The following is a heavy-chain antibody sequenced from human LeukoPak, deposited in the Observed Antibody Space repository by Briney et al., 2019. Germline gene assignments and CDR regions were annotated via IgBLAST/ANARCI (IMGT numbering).Heavy chain of an antibody. Sequence: PGGSLRLSCAASGFTFSDYYMSWIRQAPGKGLEWVAGISYDGSNTYYADSVKGRSTISRDNSKNTLYLQMNSLRPEDTAVYYCARDLTVLLWFGYYGMDVWGQGTTVTVSS. CDR2: ISYDGSNT. CDR1: GFTFSDYY. D-gene: IGHD3-10*01. V-gene: IGHV3-30*03. J-gene: IGHJ6*02. CDR3: ARDLTVLLWFGYYGMDV.